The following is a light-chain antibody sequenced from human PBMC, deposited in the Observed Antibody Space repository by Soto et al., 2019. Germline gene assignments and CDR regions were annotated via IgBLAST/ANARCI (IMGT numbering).Light chain of an antibody. CDR1: QSVSSN. CDR2: GAS. Sequence: EIVMTQSPATLSVSPGERATLSCRASQSVSSNLAWYQQNPGQAPRLLIYGASTRATGIPARFSGSGSGTEFTLTISSLQSEDFAVYYCQQYHNWPLYTFGQGTKLEIK. V-gene: IGKV3-15*01. CDR3: QQYHNWPLYT. J-gene: IGKJ2*01.